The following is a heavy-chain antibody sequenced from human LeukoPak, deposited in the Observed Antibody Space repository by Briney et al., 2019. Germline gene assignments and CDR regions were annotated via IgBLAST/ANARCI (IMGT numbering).Heavy chain of an antibody. J-gene: IGHJ4*02. CDR2: ISAYNGNT. CDR1: GYTFSSYG. Sequence: ASVKVSCKASGYTFSSYGISWVRQAPGQGLEWMGWISAYNGNTNYAQKLQGRVTMTTDTSTSTAYMELRSLRSDDTAVYYCARAFPYLDYMITFGGVIEVSQEVFDYWGQGTLVTVSS. D-gene: IGHD3-16*01. CDR3: ARAFPYLDYMITFGGVIEVSQEVFDY. V-gene: IGHV1-18*01.